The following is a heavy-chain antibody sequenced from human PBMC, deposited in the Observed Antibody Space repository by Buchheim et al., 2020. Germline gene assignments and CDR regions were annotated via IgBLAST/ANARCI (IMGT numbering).Heavy chain of an antibody. D-gene: IGHD3-22*01. CDR3: ATWYYYDSSGYYGYYYGMDV. V-gene: IGHV3-30*03. CDR1: GFTFSSYG. J-gene: IGHJ6*02. CDR2: ISYDGSNK. Sequence: QVQLVESGGGVVQPGRSLRLSCAASGFTFSSYGMHWVRQAPGKGLEWVAVISYDGSNKYYADSVKGRFTISRANSNNTLYLQMNSLRAEDTAVYYCATWYYYDSSGYYGYYYGMDVWGQGTT.